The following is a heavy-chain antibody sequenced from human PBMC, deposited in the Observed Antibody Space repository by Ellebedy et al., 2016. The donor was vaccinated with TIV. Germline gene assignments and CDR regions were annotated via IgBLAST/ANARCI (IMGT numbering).Heavy chain of an antibody. V-gene: IGHV4-38-2*01. J-gene: IGHJ4*02. CDR2: VYHTGNT. Sequence: SETLSLTXDVSGFSISSGFYWGWIRQSPGKGLEWIGSVYHTGNTNNNPSLKSRVTISVDTSKNQFSLKLSSVTAADTAMYYCARVGFHGSGSYYTDFWGQGTLVIVSS. CDR3: ARVGFHGSGSYYTDF. CDR1: GFSISSGFY. D-gene: IGHD3-10*01.